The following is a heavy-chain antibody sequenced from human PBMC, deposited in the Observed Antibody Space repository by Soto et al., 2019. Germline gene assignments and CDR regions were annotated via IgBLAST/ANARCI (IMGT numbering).Heavy chain of an antibody. CDR3: ARVRVGDFCSGYRGISGFDY. V-gene: IGHV1-69*01. Sequence: QVQLVQCRAEVKKPGSSVKVSCKACGGTFSSYAISWVRQARGQGLEWMGGIIPIFGTANYAQKFQGRVTITADESTSTAYMELSSLRSEDSAVYYCARVRVGDFCSGYRGISGFDYWGQGTLVTVSS. D-gene: IGHD3-3*01. J-gene: IGHJ4*02. CDR1: GGTFSSYA. CDR2: IIPIFGTA.